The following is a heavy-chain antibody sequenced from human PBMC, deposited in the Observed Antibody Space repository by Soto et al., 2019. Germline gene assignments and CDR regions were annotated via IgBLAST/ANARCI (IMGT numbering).Heavy chain of an antibody. J-gene: IGHJ5*02. D-gene: IGHD4-17*01. CDR2: IYPGDSDI. CDR1: GYSFTNYW. CDR3: ARRADYGALEEFAP. V-gene: IGHV5-51*01. Sequence: GESLKISCKGPGYSFTNYWIGWVRQMPGKGLEWMGIIYPGDSDIRYNPSFQGQVTISADKSISTAYLQWSSLKASDTAMYYCARRADYGALEEFAPWGQGTLVTVSS.